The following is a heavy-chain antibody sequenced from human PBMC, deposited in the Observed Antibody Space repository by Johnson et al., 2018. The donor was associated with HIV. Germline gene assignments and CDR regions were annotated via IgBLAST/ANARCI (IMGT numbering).Heavy chain of an antibody. J-gene: IGHJ3*02. CDR2: ISGGST. D-gene: IGHD5-18*01. CDR3: ARDTAMVHDAFDI. Sequence: VQLVESGGGVVQPGGSLRVSCAASGFTVSSNYMSWVRQAPGKGLEWVSSISGGSTYYADSRKGRFTISRDNSKNTLYLQMGSLRAEDMTVYYCARDTAMVHDAFDIWGQGTMVTVSS. V-gene: IGHV3-38*02. CDR1: GFTVSSNY.